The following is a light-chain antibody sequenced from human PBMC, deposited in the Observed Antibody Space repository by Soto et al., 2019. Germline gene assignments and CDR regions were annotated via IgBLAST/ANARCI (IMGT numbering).Light chain of an antibody. J-gene: IGLJ1*01. CDR1: SSDVGGYNY. Sequence: QSVLTQPASVSGSPGQSITISCTGTSSDVGGYNYVSWYRQHPGKAPKLMIYEVSNRPSGFSNRFSGSKSGNTASLTISGLQAEDEADYYCSSYTSSSTLYVFGTGTKLTVL. CDR2: EVS. V-gene: IGLV2-14*01. CDR3: SSYTSSSTLYV.